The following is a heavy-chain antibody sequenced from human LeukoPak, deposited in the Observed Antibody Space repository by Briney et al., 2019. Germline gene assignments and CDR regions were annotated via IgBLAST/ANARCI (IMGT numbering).Heavy chain of an antibody. D-gene: IGHD1-14*01. CDR2: ISGSGGST. V-gene: IGHV3-23*01. CDR1: GSTFSSYG. Sequence: HTGGTLRLSCAASGSTFSSYGMSWVRQAPGKGLEWVSAISGSGGSTYYADSVKGRFTISRDNSKNTLYLQMNSLRAEDTAVYYCAKGSGRTYYYYYYMDVWGKGTTVTISS. CDR3: AKGSGRTYYYYYYMDV. J-gene: IGHJ6*03.